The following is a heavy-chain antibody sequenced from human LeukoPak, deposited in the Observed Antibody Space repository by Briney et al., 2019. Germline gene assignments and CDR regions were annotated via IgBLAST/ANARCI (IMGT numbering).Heavy chain of an antibody. CDR1: GFTFSGYA. V-gene: IGHV3-23*01. CDR2: ITGSGDST. J-gene: IGHJ5*02. Sequence: PGGSLRLSCAGSGFTFSGYAMSWVRQAPGKGLEWVSTITGSGDSTFYPDSVKGRFTISRDNSKSTLFLQMNSLRAEDTALYYCARHHISGTYDAWAQGTLVTVSS. CDR3: ARHHISGTYDA. D-gene: IGHD3-10*01.